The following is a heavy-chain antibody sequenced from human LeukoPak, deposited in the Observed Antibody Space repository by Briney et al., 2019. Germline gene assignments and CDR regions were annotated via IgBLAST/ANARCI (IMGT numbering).Heavy chain of an antibody. J-gene: IGHJ4*02. CDR1: GFTFSSYA. Sequence: GGSLRLSCAASGFTFSSYAMSWVRQAPGKGLEWVSAISGSGGSTYYADSVKGRFTFSRDNSKNTLYLQMNSLRAEDTAVYYCAKAPITIFGVVRGNYFDYWGQGTLVTVSS. CDR3: AKAPITIFGVVRGNYFDY. V-gene: IGHV3-23*01. D-gene: IGHD3-3*01. CDR2: ISGSGGST.